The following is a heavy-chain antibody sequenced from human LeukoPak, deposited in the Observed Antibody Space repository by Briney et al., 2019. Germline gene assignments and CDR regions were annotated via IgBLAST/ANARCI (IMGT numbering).Heavy chain of an antibody. CDR3: ARQITGTVYDSSGYSPLGYYGLDV. Sequence: PGRSLRLSCAASGFTFSTYGAHWVRQAPGKGLEWVSGISFDGSNKVYADSVKGRFTISRDNSKKTLYLQMNSLRAVDTAVYYCARQITGTVYDSSGYSPLGYYGLDVWGRGTTVTVSS. CDR1: GFTFSTYG. J-gene: IGHJ6*02. V-gene: IGHV3-33*01. D-gene: IGHD3-22*01. CDR2: ISFDGSNK.